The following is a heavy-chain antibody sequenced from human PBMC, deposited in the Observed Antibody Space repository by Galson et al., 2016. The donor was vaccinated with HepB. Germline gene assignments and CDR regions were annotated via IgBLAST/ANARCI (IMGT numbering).Heavy chain of an antibody. D-gene: IGHD4-23*01. CDR1: EFAFNTYT. CDR3: ARDFKRPNRRWNRFDS. CDR2: ISYDGSYQ. V-gene: IGHV3-30*04. J-gene: IGHJ4*02. Sequence: SLRLSCAASEFAFNTYTMHWVRQAPGKGLEWVAVISYDGSYQSYADSVRGRFTISRDNSNNTLFLQMSSLRPEDTAIYYRARDFKRPNRRWNRFDSWGQGTLVTVSS.